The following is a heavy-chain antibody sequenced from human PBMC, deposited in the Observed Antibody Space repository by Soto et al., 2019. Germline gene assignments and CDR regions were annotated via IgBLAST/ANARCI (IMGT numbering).Heavy chain of an antibody. CDR2: IWYDGSNK. Sequence: QVQLVESGGGVVQPGRSLRLSCAASGFTFSSYGMHWVRQAPGKGLEWVAVIWYDGSNKYYADSVKGRFTISRDNSKNTLYLQMNRLRAEDTAVYYCASYHYSGYDFGWFDPWGQGTLVTVSS. J-gene: IGHJ5*02. D-gene: IGHD5-12*01. CDR3: ASYHYSGYDFGWFDP. V-gene: IGHV3-33*01. CDR1: GFTFSSYG.